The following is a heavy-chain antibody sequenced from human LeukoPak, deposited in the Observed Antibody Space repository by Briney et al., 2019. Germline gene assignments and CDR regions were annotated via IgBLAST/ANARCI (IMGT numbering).Heavy chain of an antibody. CDR1: GGSISSGAYY. CDR3: ARDSRIAARRGQPQNFDY. J-gene: IGHJ4*02. D-gene: IGHD6-6*01. CDR2: IYYSGST. V-gene: IGHV4-39*07. Sequence: PSQTLSLTCTVSGGSISSGAYYWGWIRQPPGKGLEWIGSIYYSGSTYYNPSLKSRVTISVDTSKNQFSLKLSSVTAADTAVYYCARDSRIAARRGQPQNFDYWGQGTLVTVSS.